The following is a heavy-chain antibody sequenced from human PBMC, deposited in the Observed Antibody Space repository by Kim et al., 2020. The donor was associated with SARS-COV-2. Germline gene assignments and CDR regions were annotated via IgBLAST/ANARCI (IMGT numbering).Heavy chain of an antibody. V-gene: IGHV4-34*01. D-gene: IGHD6-13*01. CDR2: GST. J-gene: IGHJ4*02. Sequence: GSTNYNPALKSRVTISVDTSKNQFSLKLSSGTAADTAVYYCARGRGYSSSWYGYWGQGTLVTVSS. CDR3: ARGRGYSSSWYGY.